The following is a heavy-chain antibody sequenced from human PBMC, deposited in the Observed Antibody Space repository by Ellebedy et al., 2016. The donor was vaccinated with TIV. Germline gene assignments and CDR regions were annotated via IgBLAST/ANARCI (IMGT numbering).Heavy chain of an antibody. V-gene: IGHV1-18*01. CDR2: ISDYKDYR. CDR1: SYTFTRYG. J-gene: IGHJ4*02. Sequence: ASVKVSXKTSSYTFTRYGISWVRQAPGQGLEWMGWISDYKDYRYYAQKLQGRVTMTIDTSTNTAYMELRSLTSDDTAVYYCARGRQYSYGYSDYWGQGTLVTVSS. D-gene: IGHD5-18*01. CDR3: ARGRQYSYGYSDY.